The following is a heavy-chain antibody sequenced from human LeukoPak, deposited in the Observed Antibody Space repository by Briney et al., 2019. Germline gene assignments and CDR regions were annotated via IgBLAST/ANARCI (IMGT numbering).Heavy chain of an antibody. D-gene: IGHD2-21*01. CDR3: ARLWGSVSGYFDY. J-gene: IGHJ4*02. CDR2: IWYDGSYK. V-gene: IGHV3-33*01. CDR1: GYTFSSHG. Sequence: PGGSLRLSCAVSGYTFSSHGMHWVRQAPGKGLEWVAAIWYDGSYKYYADSVKGRFTISRDNSKNMLYLQMDSLRAEDTALHYCARLWGSVSGYFDYWGQGTLVTVSS.